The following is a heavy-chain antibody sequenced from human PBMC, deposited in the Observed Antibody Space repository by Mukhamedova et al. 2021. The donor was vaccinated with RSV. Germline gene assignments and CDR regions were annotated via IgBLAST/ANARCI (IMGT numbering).Heavy chain of an antibody. V-gene: IGHV3-15*04. D-gene: IGHD2-8*02. Sequence: GGRIESETDGGTTEYAAPVKGRFTISRDDSKNTLYLQMNSLKTEDTALYYCTTNCTVGVCYFETIDFWGQGTLVTVSS. CDR3: TTNCTVGVCYFETIDF. CDR2: IESETDGGTT. J-gene: IGHJ4*02.